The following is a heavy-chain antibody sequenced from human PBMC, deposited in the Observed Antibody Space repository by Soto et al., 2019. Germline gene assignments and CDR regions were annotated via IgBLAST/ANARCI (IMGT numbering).Heavy chain of an antibody. V-gene: IGHV3-23*01. D-gene: IGHD2-21*02. CDR1: GFTFSSYA. CDR2: ISGNGGST. Sequence: PGGSLRLSCGASGFTFSSYAMNWVRQAPGKGLEWVSTISGNGGSTWYADSVKGRFTISRDSSTNTLSLQMDSLRAEDTAIYYCAKSDCGSDCRLVNYWGQGTLVTVSS. CDR3: AKSDCGSDCRLVNY. J-gene: IGHJ4*02.